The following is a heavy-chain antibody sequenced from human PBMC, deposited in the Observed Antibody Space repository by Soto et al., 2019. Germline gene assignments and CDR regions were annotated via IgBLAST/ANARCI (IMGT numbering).Heavy chain of an antibody. CDR3: ARDEYSGSPPAFDY. Sequence: SHTLSLTCVISGDSVADNRAAWNWIRQSPSRGLEWLGRTYYRSTWYSDYAVSVKGRITINPDISKNQISLQLNSVTPEDTAVYYCARDEYSGSPPAFDYWGQGTLVTVSS. V-gene: IGHV6-1*01. CDR2: TYYRSTWYS. D-gene: IGHD5-12*01. J-gene: IGHJ4*02. CDR1: GDSVADNRAA.